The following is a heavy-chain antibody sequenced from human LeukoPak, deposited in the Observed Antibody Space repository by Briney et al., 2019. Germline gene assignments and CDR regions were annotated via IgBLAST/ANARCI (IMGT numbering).Heavy chain of an antibody. V-gene: IGHV5-51*01. CDR3: GRHQHSGSYGAFDI. J-gene: IGHJ3*02. D-gene: IGHD1-26*01. CDR2: IHPGDSDT. CDR1: GYTFTAYW. Sequence: GESLRISCQGSGYTFTAYWIGWVRQMPGKGLEWVGIIHPGDSDTRYSPSFQGQVTISADKSITTAYLQWSGLKASDTPMYYCGRHQHSGSYGAFDIWGQGTMVTVSS.